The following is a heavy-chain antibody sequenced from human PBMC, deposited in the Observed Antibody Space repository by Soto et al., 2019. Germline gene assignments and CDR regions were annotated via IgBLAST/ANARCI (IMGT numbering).Heavy chain of an antibody. CDR1: GFTLTNHN. V-gene: IGHV3-21*01. D-gene: IGHD2-21*01. J-gene: IGHJ4*02. CDR3: ARDPPLSVLVVVATDDF. CDR2: ISSSSSFR. Sequence: GGSLRLSCAASGFTLTNHNMNWARQAPGKGLEWVSSISSSSSFRNYADSVKGRFSISRDNDKNLVYLQMDSLRAEDTAVYYCARDPPLSVLVVVATDDFWGQGTLVTVSS.